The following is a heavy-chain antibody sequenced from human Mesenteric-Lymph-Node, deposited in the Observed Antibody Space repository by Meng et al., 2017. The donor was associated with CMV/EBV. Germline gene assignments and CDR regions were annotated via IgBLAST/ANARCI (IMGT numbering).Heavy chain of an antibody. D-gene: IGHD2-2*01. CDR1: GFTFSTYA. J-gene: IGHJ4*02. V-gene: IGHV3-21*01. CDR3: ARDRGKYQLLLDY. Sequence: GGSLRLSCAASGFTFSTYAMSWVRQAPGKGLEWVSSISSSSSYIYYADSVKGRFTISRDNAKNSLYLQMNSLRAEDTAVYYCARDRGKYQLLLDYWGQGTLVTVSS. CDR2: ISSSSSYI.